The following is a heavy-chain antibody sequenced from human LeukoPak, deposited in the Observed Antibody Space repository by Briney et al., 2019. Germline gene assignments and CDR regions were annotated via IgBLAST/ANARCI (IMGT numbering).Heavy chain of an antibody. CDR3: ARVPAAMPFDY. J-gene: IGHJ4*02. CDR1: GGSFSGYY. V-gene: IGHV4-34*01. Sequence: KPSETLSLTCAVYGGSFSGYYWSWIRQPPGKGLEWIGEINHSGGTNYNPSLKSRVTISVDTSKNQFSLKLSSVTAADTAVYYCARVPAAMPFDYWGQGTLVTVSS. CDR2: INHSGGT. D-gene: IGHD2-2*01.